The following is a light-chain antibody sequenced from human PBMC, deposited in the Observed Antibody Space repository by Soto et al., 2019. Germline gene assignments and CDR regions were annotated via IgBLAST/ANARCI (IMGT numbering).Light chain of an antibody. V-gene: IGKV2-28*01. CDR3: MQALQTPRT. J-gene: IGKJ1*01. CDR1: QSLLHSNGYNY. Sequence: DIVMTQSPLSLPVTPGEPASISCRSSQSLLHSNGYNYLDWFLQKPGQSPQFLIYLGSNRASGVPDRFSGSGSGTDCTLKISRVEAEDVGIYYCMQALQTPRTFGQGTKVEIK. CDR2: LGS.